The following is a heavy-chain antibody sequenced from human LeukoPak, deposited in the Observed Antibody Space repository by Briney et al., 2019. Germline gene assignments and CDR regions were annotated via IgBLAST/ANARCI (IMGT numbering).Heavy chain of an antibody. J-gene: IGHJ5*02. V-gene: IGHV3-15*01. Sequence: GGSLRLSCAASGFTFNNAWMSWVRQAPGRGLEWVGHIKSKTDGGTTDYGAPVKGRFTISRDDSKNTLYLQMNSLKTEDTAVYYCTRGSSGWSTWGQGTLVTVSS. D-gene: IGHD6-19*01. CDR1: GFTFNNAW. CDR3: TRGSSGWST. CDR2: IKSKTDGGTT.